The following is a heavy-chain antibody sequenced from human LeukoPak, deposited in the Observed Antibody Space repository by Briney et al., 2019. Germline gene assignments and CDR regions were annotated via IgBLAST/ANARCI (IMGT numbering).Heavy chain of an antibody. Sequence: SETLSLTCTVSGGSISSYYWSWIRQPPGKGLEWIGYIYYSGSTNYNPSLKSRVTISVDTSKNQFSLKLSSVTAADTAVYYCARDRLYGWDAFDIWGQGTMVTVSS. D-gene: IGHD6-19*01. CDR1: GGSISSYY. CDR3: ARDRLYGWDAFDI. J-gene: IGHJ3*02. CDR2: IYYSGST. V-gene: IGHV4-59*12.